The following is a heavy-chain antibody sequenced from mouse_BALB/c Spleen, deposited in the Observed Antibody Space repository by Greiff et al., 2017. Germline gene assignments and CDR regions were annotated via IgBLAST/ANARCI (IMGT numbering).Heavy chain of an antibody. CDR3: ARGATEAMDD. CDR2: IDPANGNT. CDR1: GFNIKDTY. V-gene: IGHV14-3*02. J-gene: IGHJ4*01. D-gene: IGHD1-1*01. Sequence: VQLQQSGAELVKPGASVKLSCTASGFNIKDTYMHWVKQRPEQGLEWIGRIDPANGNTKYDPKFQGKATITADTSSNTAYLQLSSLTSEDTAVYYCARGATEAMDDWGQGTSVTVSS.